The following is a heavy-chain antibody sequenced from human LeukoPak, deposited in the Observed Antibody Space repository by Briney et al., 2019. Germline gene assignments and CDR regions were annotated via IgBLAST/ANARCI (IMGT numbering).Heavy chain of an antibody. CDR1: GFTFSSYA. V-gene: IGHV3-30*04. J-gene: IGHJ4*02. Sequence: PGRSLRLSCAASGFTFSSYAMHWVRQAPGKGLEWVAVISYDGSNKYYADSVKGRFTISRDNSKNTLYLQMNSLRAEDTAVYYCASGYSYGNFFDYWGQGTLVTVSS. CDR3: ASGYSYGNFFDY. CDR2: ISYDGSNK. D-gene: IGHD5-18*01.